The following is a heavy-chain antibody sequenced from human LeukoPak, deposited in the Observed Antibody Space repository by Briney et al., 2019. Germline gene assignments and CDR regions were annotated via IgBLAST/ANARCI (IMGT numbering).Heavy chain of an antibody. J-gene: IGHJ4*02. V-gene: IGHV4-4*02. Sequence: SGTLSLTCAVSGGSISSFHWWSWVRQPPGKGLEWIGEIYHSGSTNYNPSLKSRVTISVDKSKNQFSLNLSSVTAADTAVYYCAREEGIAAAGTIDYWGQGTLVTVSS. CDR3: AREEGIAAAGTIDY. CDR1: GGSISSFHW. D-gene: IGHD6-13*01. CDR2: IYHSGST.